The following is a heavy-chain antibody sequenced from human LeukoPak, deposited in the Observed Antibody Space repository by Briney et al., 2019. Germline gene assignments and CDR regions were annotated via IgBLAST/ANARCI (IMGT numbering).Heavy chain of an antibody. CDR1: GGTFSSYA. CDR3: ARAVTFIVVVPADPAHYFDY. Sequence: ASVKVSCKASGGTFSSYAISWVRQAPGQGLEWMGGIIPIFGTANYAQKFQGRVTITADESTSTAYMELSSLRSEDTAVYYCARAVTFIVVVPADPAHYFDYWGQGTLVTVSS. V-gene: IGHV1-69*13. CDR2: IIPIFGTA. J-gene: IGHJ4*02. D-gene: IGHD2-2*01.